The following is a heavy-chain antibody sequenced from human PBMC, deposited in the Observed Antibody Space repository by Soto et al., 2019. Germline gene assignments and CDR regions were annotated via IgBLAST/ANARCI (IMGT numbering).Heavy chain of an antibody. CDR1: GFTFSGSA. CDR2: IRSKANSYAT. D-gene: IGHD1-26*01. CDR3: TRHDSGSYYYYYGMDI. Sequence: EVQLVESGGGLVQPGGSLKLSCAASGFTFSGSAMHWVRQASGKGLEWVGRIRSKANSYATAYAASVKGRFTISRDDSKSTAYLQMNSLKTEDTAVYYCTRHDSGSYYYYYGMDIWGQGTTVTVSS. V-gene: IGHV3-73*02. J-gene: IGHJ6*02.